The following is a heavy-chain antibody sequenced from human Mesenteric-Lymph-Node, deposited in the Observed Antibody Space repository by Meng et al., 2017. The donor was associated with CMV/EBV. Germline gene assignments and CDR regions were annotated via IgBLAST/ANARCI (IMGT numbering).Heavy chain of an antibody. V-gene: IGHV3-74*01. CDR2: INSDGSTT. Sequence: GESLKISCAASGFTFSSYWMHWVRQAPGEGLVWASRINSDGSTTTYADSVKGRFTISRDNAKKTLYLQMDGLRAEDTAVYYCARGRGSGSSDYWGQGTLVTVSS. D-gene: IGHD3-10*01. CDR3: ARGRGSGSSDY. J-gene: IGHJ4*02. CDR1: GFTFSSYW.